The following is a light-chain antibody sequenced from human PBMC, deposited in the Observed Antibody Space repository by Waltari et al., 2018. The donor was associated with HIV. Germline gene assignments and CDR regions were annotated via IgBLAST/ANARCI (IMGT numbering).Light chain of an antibody. V-gene: IGLV1-40*01. CDR3: QSYDSSLSGAV. J-gene: IGLJ3*02. CDR1: SSHIVALARFD. CDR2: VKN. Sequence: QSVLTQPPSVSGAPGQRVTIYCTGSSSHIVALARFDVHWYQQLPATAPKLLNYVKNTRTSGVPDLFSGSRAGTSACLAIAGLQAEDEADYDCQSYDSSLSGAVVGGGTELTVL.